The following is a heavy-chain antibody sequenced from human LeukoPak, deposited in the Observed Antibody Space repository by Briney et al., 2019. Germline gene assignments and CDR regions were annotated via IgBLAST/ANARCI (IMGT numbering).Heavy chain of an antibody. D-gene: IGHD2-2*02. Sequence: ASVKVSCKASGYTFTSYDINWVRQATGQGLEWMGWMNPNSGNTGYAQKFQGRVTITRNTSISTAYMELSSLRSEDTAVYYCARGLYCSSTSCYISWFDPWGQGTLVTVSS. CDR3: ARGLYCSSTSCYISWFDP. V-gene: IGHV1-8*03. CDR1: GYTFTSYD. J-gene: IGHJ5*02. CDR2: MNPNSGNT.